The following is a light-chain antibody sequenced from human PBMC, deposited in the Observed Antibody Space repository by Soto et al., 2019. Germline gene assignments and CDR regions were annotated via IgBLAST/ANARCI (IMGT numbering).Light chain of an antibody. Sequence: IVLTQSPGILSLSPGERATLSCRASQSVSSSYLAWYQQKPGQAPRLLIYGASSRATGIPDRFSGSGSGTDFTLTISRLEPEDFAVYYCQQYGSSRTFGQGTKVDIK. CDR1: QSVSSSY. CDR2: GAS. V-gene: IGKV3-20*01. J-gene: IGKJ1*01. CDR3: QQYGSSRT.